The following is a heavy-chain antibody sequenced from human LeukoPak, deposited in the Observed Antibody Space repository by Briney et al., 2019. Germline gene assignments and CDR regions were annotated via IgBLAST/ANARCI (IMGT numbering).Heavy chain of an antibody. Sequence: GGSLRLSCAVSGFTFSSAWMNWVRQAPGKGLEWVANIKQDGSEKYYVDSVKGRFTISRDNAKSSLYLQMNSLRAEDTAVYYCATYRFLGSWGQGTLVTVSS. CDR1: GFTFSSAW. CDR3: ATYRFLGS. D-gene: IGHD2-2*02. CDR2: IKQDGSEK. J-gene: IGHJ5*02. V-gene: IGHV3-7*01.